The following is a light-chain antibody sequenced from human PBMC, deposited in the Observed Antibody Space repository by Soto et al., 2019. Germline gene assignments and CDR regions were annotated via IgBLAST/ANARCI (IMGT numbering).Light chain of an antibody. CDR3: SSYTSRSTLV. Sequence: QSVLTQPASVSGSPGQSITISCTGTSIDVGGYNYVSWYQQHPGKAPKLIIYEVTNRPSGVSNRFSGSKSGNTASLTISGLQAEDEADYYCSSYTSRSTLVFGTGTKVTVL. CDR1: SIDVGGYNY. CDR2: EVT. V-gene: IGLV2-14*01. J-gene: IGLJ1*01.